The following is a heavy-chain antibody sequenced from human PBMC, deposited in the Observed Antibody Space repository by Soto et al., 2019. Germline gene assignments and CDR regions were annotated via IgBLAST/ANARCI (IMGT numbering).Heavy chain of an antibody. CDR1: GYTFTSYE. Sequence: QVQLVQSGAEVKKPGASVKVSCKASGYTFTSYEISWVRQAPGQGLEWMGWFSAYNGNTNYAQKLQGRGTMTTDTSTSTAYMEQRSLRSDDTAVYYCALDYSNYYYYGMDVWGQGTTVTVSS. J-gene: IGHJ6*02. D-gene: IGHD4-4*01. CDR2: FSAYNGNT. CDR3: ALDYSNYYYYGMDV. V-gene: IGHV1-18*04.